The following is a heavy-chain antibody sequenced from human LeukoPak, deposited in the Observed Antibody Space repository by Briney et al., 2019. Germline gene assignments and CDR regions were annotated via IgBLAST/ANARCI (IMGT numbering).Heavy chain of an antibody. CDR3: PREDQLERLEY. V-gene: IGHV3-7*01. CDR2: IKPDGSDK. CDR1: RFTFSNHW. Sequence: GGSLRLSCAASRFTFSNHWMSWVRQAPGKGLEWVASIKPDGSDKYYVDSVKGRFTISRDNAKKTLYLQMNSLRAEDTAVYYCPREDQLERLEYWGQGTLVTVSS. J-gene: IGHJ4*02. D-gene: IGHD1-1*01.